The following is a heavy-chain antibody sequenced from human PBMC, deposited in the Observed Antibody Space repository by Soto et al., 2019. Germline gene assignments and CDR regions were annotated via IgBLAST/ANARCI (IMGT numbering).Heavy chain of an antibody. CDR3: ARAVPAAIMYYYGMDV. V-gene: IGHV3-53*02. CDR2: IYSGGST. D-gene: IGHD2-2*02. CDR1: GFTVSSNY. Sequence: VQLVETGGGLIQPGGSLRLSCAASGFTVSSNYMSWVRQAPGKGLEWVSVIYSGGSTYYADSVKGRFTISRDNSKNTLYLQMNSLRAEDTAVYYCARAVPAAIMYYYGMDVWGQGTTVTVSS. J-gene: IGHJ6*02.